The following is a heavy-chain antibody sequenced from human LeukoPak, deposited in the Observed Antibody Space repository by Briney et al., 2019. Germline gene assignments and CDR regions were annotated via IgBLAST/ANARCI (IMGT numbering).Heavy chain of an antibody. Sequence: ASVKVSCKASGYTFTDHYIHWLRQAPGQGLEWMGWINPNSGSTNYAQKFQGRVTMTRDTSISTAPMELSRLRSDDTAVYYCVRDGYYYDSSGYYYSTFVDYWGQGTLVTVSS. V-gene: IGHV1-2*02. CDR2: INPNSGST. J-gene: IGHJ4*02. CDR3: VRDGYYYDSSGYYYSTFVDY. CDR1: GYTFTDHY. D-gene: IGHD3-22*01.